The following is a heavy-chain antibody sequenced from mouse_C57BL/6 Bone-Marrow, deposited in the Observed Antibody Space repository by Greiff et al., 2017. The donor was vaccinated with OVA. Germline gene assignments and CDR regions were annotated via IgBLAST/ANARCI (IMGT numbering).Heavy chain of an antibody. V-gene: IGHV1-61*01. Sequence: VQLQQPGAELVRPGSSVKLSCKASGYTFTSYWMDWVKQRPGQGLEWIGNIYPSDSETHYNQKFKDKATLTVDKSSSTAYMQLSSLTSEYSTVYCCARTGYYYDSSDGEVTHFDYWGQGTTITVTS. CDR1: GYTFTSYW. J-gene: IGHJ2*01. D-gene: IGHD1-1*01. CDR2: IYPSDSET. CDR3: ARTGYYYDSSDGEVTHFDY.